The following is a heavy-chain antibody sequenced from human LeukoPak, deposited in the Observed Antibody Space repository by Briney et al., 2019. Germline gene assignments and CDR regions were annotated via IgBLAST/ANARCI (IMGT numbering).Heavy chain of an antibody. D-gene: IGHD3-9*01. CDR1: GYTFTSYG. Sequence: ASVKVSCKASGYTFTSYGISWVRQAPGQGLEWMGWISAYNGNTNYAQKLQGRVTMTTDTSTSTAYMELSRLRSDDTAVYYCARDDYDILTGYYLDDYWGQGTLVTVSS. V-gene: IGHV1-18*01. J-gene: IGHJ4*02. CDR2: ISAYNGNT. CDR3: ARDDYDILTGYYLDDY.